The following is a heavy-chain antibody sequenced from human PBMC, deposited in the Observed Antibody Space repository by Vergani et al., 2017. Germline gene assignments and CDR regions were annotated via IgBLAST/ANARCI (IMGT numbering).Heavy chain of an antibody. D-gene: IGHD5-24*01. Sequence: QLQLQESGPGLVKPSETLSLTCTVSGCSISSSNYYLGWIRQPPGKGLEWIGSIYFSGGTYYNPSLRSRVTISVDTSKNQFSLKQNSVTAADTAVYYCARSSWGWLHYCDYWGQGTLVTVSS. J-gene: IGHJ4*02. V-gene: IGHV4-39*01. CDR2: IYFSGGT. CDR1: GCSISSSNYY. CDR3: ARSSWGWLHYCDY.